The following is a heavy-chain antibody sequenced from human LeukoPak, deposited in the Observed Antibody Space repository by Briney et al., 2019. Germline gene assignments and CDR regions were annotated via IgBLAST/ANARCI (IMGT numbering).Heavy chain of an antibody. D-gene: IGHD5-18*01. CDR2: ISAYNGNT. CDR1: LYTFTSYG. J-gene: IGHJ4*02. Sequence: GSVNVSCKGSLYTFTSYGISWVRQAPGQGLEWMGWISAYNGNTNYAQKLQGRATMTTDTSTSPAYLKLRSLRADDTAEYYCARTIRGYRYGDPVDYWGQGTLVTVSP. V-gene: IGHV1-18*04. CDR3: ARTIRGYRYGDPVDY.